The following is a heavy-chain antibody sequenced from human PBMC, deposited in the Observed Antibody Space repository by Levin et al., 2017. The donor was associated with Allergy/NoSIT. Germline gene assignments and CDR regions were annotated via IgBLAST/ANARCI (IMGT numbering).Heavy chain of an antibody. V-gene: IGHV4-4*07. J-gene: IGHJ4*02. CDR3: ARHCSSTSCYSGIDY. D-gene: IGHD2-2*01. CDR2: IYTSGST. CDR1: GGSISSYY. Sequence: GSLRLSCTVSGGSISSYYWSWIRQPAGKGLEWIGRIYTSGSTNYNPSLKSRVTMSVDTSKNQFSLKLSSVTAADTAVYYCARHCSSTSCYSGIDYWGQGTLVTVSS.